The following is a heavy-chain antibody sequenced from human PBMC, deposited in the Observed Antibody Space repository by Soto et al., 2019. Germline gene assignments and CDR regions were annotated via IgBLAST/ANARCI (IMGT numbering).Heavy chain of an antibody. CDR2: INDNGGST. Sequence: GGSLRLSCAASGFSFSSYAMNWVRQAPGKGLEWVSSINDNGGSTDYADSMKGRFTISRDNFKNTLYLQMGSLRVGDTAVYYCAKSIASRPWYFDYWGQGTVVTVSS. CDR1: GFSFSSYA. J-gene: IGHJ4*02. V-gene: IGHV3-23*01. D-gene: IGHD6-6*01. CDR3: AKSIASRPWYFDY.